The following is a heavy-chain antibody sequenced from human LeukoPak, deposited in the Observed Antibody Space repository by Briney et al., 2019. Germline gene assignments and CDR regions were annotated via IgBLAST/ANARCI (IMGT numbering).Heavy chain of an antibody. CDR2: TKPDGSDK. CDR1: GFTFSDYW. Sequence: GGSLRLSCAASGFTFSDYWVSWVRQAPGKGLEWVANTKPDGSDKYYVDSVKGRFTISRDNAQNSLYLQMNSLRAEDTAVYFCATEWGYAFDIWGQGTMVTVSS. V-gene: IGHV3-7*01. J-gene: IGHJ3*02. D-gene: IGHD3-16*01. CDR3: ATEWGYAFDI.